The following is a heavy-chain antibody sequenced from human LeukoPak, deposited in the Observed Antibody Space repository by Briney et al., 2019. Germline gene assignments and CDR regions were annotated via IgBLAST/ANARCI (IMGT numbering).Heavy chain of an antibody. J-gene: IGHJ5*02. Sequence: ASVKVSCKASGYTFTAYYLHWVRQAPGQGLEWMGWINPNSGGTSYAQKFQGRVSMTRGTSISTVYMELSSLRSDDTAVYYCARGFGGDPWGQGTLVTVSS. CDR2: INPNSGGT. CDR1: GYTFTAYY. V-gene: IGHV1-2*02. CDR3: ARGFGGDP. D-gene: IGHD4-23*01.